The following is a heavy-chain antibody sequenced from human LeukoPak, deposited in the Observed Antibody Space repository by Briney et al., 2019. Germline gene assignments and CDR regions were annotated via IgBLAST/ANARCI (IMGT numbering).Heavy chain of an antibody. CDR3: TRDYYHGSGSYYGY. Sequence: GGSLRLSCTGSGFTFGDYGMSWVRQAPGKGMEWLGFIRSKAYYGTTDYAASVKGRFTISRDDSKSIAYLQMNSLKTEDTAVYYCTRDYYHGSGSYYGYWGQGTLVTVSS. D-gene: IGHD3-10*01. V-gene: IGHV3-49*04. J-gene: IGHJ4*02. CDR2: IRSKAYYGTT. CDR1: GFTFGDYG.